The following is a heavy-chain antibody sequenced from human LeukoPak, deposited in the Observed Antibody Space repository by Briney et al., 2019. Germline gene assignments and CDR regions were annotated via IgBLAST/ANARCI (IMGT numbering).Heavy chain of an antibody. CDR1: GYTFTSYA. V-gene: IGHV1-3*01. J-gene: IGHJ4*02. CDR2: INAGNGNT. Sequence: ASVKVSRKASGYTFTSYATHWVRQAPGQRLEWMGWINAGNGNTKYSQKFQGRVTITRDTSASTAYMELSSLRSEDTAVYYCARGPRIVLMVYATPFDYWGQGTLVTVSS. D-gene: IGHD2-8*01. CDR3: ARGPRIVLMVYATPFDY.